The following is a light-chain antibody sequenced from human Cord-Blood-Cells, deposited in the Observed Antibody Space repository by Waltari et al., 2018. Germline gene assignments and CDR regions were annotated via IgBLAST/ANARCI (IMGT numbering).Light chain of an antibody. CDR2: LGS. CDR1: QSLLHSNGYNY. CDR3: MQALQTIFT. J-gene: IGKJ3*01. Sequence: DIVMTQSPLSLPVTPGEPASISCRSSQSLLHSNGYNYLDWYLQKPGQSPQLLIYLGSYRASGVPDRFSGSGSGTDFTLKISRVEAEDVGVYYCMQALQTIFTFGPGTKVDIK. V-gene: IGKV2-28*01.